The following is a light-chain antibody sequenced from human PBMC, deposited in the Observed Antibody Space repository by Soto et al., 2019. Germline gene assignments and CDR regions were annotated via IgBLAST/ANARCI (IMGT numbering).Light chain of an antibody. CDR3: QSVDGKNVV. V-gene: IGLV6-57*04. Sequence: KFMLTQPHSVSESPGKTVSIPCTRSSGSIASDYVQWYQQRPGSAPINVIFEDSQRPSGVPDRFSGSIDTSSNSAYLTISRLTTEDEADFYCQSVDGKNVVFGGGTKLTVL. CDR2: EDS. J-gene: IGLJ2*01. CDR1: SGSIASDY.